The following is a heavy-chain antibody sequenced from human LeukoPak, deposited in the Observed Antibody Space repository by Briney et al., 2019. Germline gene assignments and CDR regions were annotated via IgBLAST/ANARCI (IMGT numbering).Heavy chain of an antibody. J-gene: IGHJ3*02. D-gene: IGHD5-18*01. Sequence: ASVKVSCKASGYTVTNYGISWVRQAPGQGLEWVGWISAYNGNTNYAQKLQGRVTMTTDTSTSTAYMELRSLRSDDTAVYYCARSFVTASTDAFDIWGQGTMVTVSS. CDR2: ISAYNGNT. CDR1: GYTVTNYG. V-gene: IGHV1-18*01. CDR3: ARSFVTASTDAFDI.